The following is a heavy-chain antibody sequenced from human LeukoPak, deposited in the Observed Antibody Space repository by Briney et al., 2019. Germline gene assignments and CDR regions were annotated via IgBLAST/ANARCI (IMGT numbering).Heavy chain of an antibody. CDR2: IRYDGSNK. V-gene: IGHV3-30*02. CDR1: GFTFSSYG. CDR3: AKDRGTFRYYYYMDV. D-gene: IGHD3-16*01. Sequence: GGSLRLSCAASGFTFSSYGMRWVRQAPGKGLEWVAFIRYDGSNKYYADSVKGRFTISRDNSKNTLYLQMNSLRAEDTAVYYCAKDRGTFRYYYYMDVWGKGTTVTISS. J-gene: IGHJ6*03.